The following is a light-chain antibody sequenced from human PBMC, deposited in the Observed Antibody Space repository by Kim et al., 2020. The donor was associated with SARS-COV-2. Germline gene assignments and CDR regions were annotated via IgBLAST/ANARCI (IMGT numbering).Light chain of an antibody. V-gene: IGKV3-20*01. CDR1: QSVTSSY. Sequence: EIVLTQSPGTLSLSPGERATLSCRASQSVTSSYLAWYQQKPGQTPRLLIYGPSSRATGVPDRFSGSESGTDFTLTISRLEPEDFAVYYCEQYGSSPVTFGQGTKREI. CDR3: EQYGSSPVT. CDR2: GPS. J-gene: IGKJ2*01.